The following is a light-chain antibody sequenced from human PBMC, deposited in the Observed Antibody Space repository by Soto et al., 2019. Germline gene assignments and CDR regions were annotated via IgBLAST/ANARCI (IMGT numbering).Light chain of an antibody. Sequence: QSALTQPASVSGSPGQSIAISCTGTSSDIGSYSLVSWYQQHPGKAPKLMISEDNKRPSGVSNRFSGSKSGNTASLTISGLQAEDEADYYCCSYSGSSTPYVFGTGTKLTVL. CDR1: SSDIGSYSL. V-gene: IGLV2-23*01. CDR3: CSYSGSSTPYV. CDR2: EDN. J-gene: IGLJ1*01.